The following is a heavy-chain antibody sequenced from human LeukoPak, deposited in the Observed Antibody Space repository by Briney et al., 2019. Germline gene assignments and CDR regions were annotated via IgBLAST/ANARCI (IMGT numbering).Heavy chain of an antibody. Sequence: SETLSLTCAVSGGSVSGGNYYCSWIRQSPGKGLEWIGYIHYSGSTVYNPSLKSRVTMSIDTSKNQFSLNLSSVTAADTAVYYCARTGSTGGYWGQGTLVTVSS. D-gene: IGHD1-1*01. CDR1: GGSVSGGNYY. CDR2: IHYSGST. V-gene: IGHV4-61*01. J-gene: IGHJ4*02. CDR3: ARTGSTGGY.